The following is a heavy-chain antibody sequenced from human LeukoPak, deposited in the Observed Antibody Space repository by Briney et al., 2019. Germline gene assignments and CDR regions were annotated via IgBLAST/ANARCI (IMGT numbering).Heavy chain of an antibody. J-gene: IGHJ5*02. CDR1: GFTFSNYW. CDR3: ARMAGLSWFDP. CDR2: IKEDGSEK. D-gene: IGHD5-24*01. Sequence: PGGSLRLSCAASGFTFSNYWMSWVRQAPGKGLEWVANIKEDGSEKYYVDSVQGRFTISRDNAKNSLYLQMNSLRAEDTAVYYCARMAGLSWFDPWGQGTLVTVSS. V-gene: IGHV3-7*01.